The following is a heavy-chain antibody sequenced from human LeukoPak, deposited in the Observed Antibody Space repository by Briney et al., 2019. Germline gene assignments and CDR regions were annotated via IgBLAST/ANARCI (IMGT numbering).Heavy chain of an antibody. Sequence: PGGSLRLSCAASGFTFSSYAMHWVRQAPGKGLEWVAVISYDGSNKYYADSVKGRFTISRDNSKNTLYLQMNGLRAEDTAVYYCAREEEACDSSGYYSRYGMDVWGQGTTVTVSS. V-gene: IGHV3-30-3*01. D-gene: IGHD3-22*01. CDR2: ISYDGSNK. CDR3: AREEEACDSSGYYSRYGMDV. CDR1: GFTFSSYA. J-gene: IGHJ6*02.